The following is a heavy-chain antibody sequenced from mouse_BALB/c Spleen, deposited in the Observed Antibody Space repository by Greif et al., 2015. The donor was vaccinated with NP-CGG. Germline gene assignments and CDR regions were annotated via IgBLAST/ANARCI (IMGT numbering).Heavy chain of an antibody. Sequence: DVKLVESGGGLVKPGGSLKLSCAASGFTFSSYTMSWVRQTPEKRLEWVATISSGGSYTHYPDSVKGRFTISRDDAKNTLFLQMSSLKSEDTAMYYCTREGFAYWGQGTLVTVSA. J-gene: IGHJ3*01. CDR2: ISSGGSYT. CDR1: GFTFSSYT. V-gene: IGHV5-6-4*01. CDR3: TREGFAY.